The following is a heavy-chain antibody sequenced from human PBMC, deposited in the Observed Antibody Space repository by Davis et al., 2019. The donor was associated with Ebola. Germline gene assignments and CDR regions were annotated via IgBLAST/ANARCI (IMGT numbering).Heavy chain of an antibody. V-gene: IGHV3-30*18. CDR2: ISYDGSNK. Sequence: PGGSLRLSCAASGFTFSSYGMHWVRQAPGKGLEWVAVISYDGSNKYYADSVKGRFTISRDNSKNTLYLQMNSLRAEDTAVYYCAKDRIDYYYYGMDVWGKGTTVTVSS. CDR3: AKDRIDYYYYGMDV. D-gene: IGHD1-14*01. J-gene: IGHJ6*04. CDR1: GFTFSSYG.